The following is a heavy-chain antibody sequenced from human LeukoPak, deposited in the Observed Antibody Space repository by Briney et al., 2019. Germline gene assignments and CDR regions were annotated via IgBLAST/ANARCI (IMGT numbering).Heavy chain of an antibody. CDR1: GESFSGYY. D-gene: IGHD2/OR15-2a*01. V-gene: IGHV4-34*01. CDR3: ARLSPPIDY. Sequence: PSETLSLTCAVYGESFSGYYWSWIRQPPGKGLEWIGEINHSGSTNYNPSLKSRVTISVDTSKNQFSLKLSSVTAADTAVYYCARLSPPIDYWGQGTLVTVSS. CDR2: INHSGST. J-gene: IGHJ4*02.